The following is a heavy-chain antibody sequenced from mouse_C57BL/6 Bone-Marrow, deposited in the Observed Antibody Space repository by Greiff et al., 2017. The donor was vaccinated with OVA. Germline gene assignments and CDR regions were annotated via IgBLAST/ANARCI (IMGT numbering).Heavy chain of an antibody. CDR1: GYTFTSYG. J-gene: IGHJ2*01. CDR3: ARSRSTTVPV. V-gene: IGHV1-81*01. CDR2: IYPRSGNT. Sequence: QVQLQQSGAELARPGASVKLSCKASGYTFTSYGISWVKQRTGQGLEWIGEIYPRSGNTYYTEKFKGKATLTADKSSSTAYMELRSLTSEDSAVYFCARSRSTTVPVWGQGTTLTVSS. D-gene: IGHD1-1*01.